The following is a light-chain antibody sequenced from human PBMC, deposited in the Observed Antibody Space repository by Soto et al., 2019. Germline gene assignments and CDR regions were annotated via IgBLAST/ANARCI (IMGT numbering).Light chain of an antibody. Sequence: EIVLTQSPGTLSLSPGERATLSCRASQRISSSYLAWYQQKPGQAPRLLIYTASSRATGTPDRFSGSGSGTEFTLTISRLEPEDFELYYCKQYGSTPQLTFGGGTRVEIK. V-gene: IGKV3-20*01. J-gene: IGKJ4*01. CDR3: KQYGSTPQLT. CDR1: QRISSSY. CDR2: TAS.